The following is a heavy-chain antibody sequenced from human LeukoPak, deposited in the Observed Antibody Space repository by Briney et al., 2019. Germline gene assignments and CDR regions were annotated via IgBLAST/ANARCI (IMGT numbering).Heavy chain of an antibody. CDR3: ASPYGDPILYGMDV. CDR2: IYSGGST. V-gene: IGHV3-66*01. D-gene: IGHD4-17*01. Sequence: PGGSLRLSCAPSGFTVSSNYMSWVRQAPGKGLEWVSVIYSGGSTYYADSVKGRFTISRDNSKNTLYLQMNSLRAEDTAVYYCASPYGDPILYGMDVWGQGTTVTVSS. CDR1: GFTVSSNY. J-gene: IGHJ6*02.